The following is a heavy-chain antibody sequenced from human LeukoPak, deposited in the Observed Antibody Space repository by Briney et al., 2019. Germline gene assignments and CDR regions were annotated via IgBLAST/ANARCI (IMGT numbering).Heavy chain of an antibody. CDR1: GFTFSSYT. CDR2: ISSSGSYI. D-gene: IGHD4-23*01. Sequence: PGGSLRLSCAVSGFTFSSYTMNWVRQTPGKGLEWVSSISSSGSYIYYADSVKGRFTISRDNSKNTLYLQMNSLRAEDTAVYYCARSGRWSPDAFDIWGQGTMVTVSS. V-gene: IGHV3-21*01. CDR3: ARSGRWSPDAFDI. J-gene: IGHJ3*02.